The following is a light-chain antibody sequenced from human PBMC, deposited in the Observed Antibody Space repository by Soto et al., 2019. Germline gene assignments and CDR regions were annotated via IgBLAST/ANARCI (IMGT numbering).Light chain of an antibody. CDR1: QSVTSSY. Sequence: EIVLTQSPGTLSLSPGERATLSCRASQSVTSSYLAWYQQKAGQAPRLLIYGASSRATGIPDRFSGSGSGTHFTLTINRLKPEDFAVYYCQQYGSSPRTFGQGTKLEIK. J-gene: IGKJ2*01. CDR3: QQYGSSPRT. CDR2: GAS. V-gene: IGKV3-20*01.